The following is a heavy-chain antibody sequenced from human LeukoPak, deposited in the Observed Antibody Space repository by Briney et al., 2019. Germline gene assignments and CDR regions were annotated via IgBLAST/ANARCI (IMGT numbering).Heavy chain of an antibody. J-gene: IGHJ4*02. CDR3: ARDNGYSYGIDY. CDR2: ALYTGST. Sequence: SETLSLTCTVSGGSISSYFWSWIRQAPGKGLEWVGYALYTGSTEYNPALKSRVTISLDTSNNQFSLRLSSVTAADTAVYYCARDNGYSYGIDYWGQGRLVTVSS. D-gene: IGHD5-18*01. V-gene: IGHV4-59*01. CDR1: GGSISSYF.